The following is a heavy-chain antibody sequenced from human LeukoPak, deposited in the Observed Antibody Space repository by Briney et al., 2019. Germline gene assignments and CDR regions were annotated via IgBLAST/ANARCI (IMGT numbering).Heavy chain of an antibody. V-gene: IGHV1-18*01. D-gene: IGHD6-13*01. CDR3: ARGLFLGQQLATGFDY. CDR2: ISAYNGNT. CDR1: GGTFSSYA. J-gene: IGHJ4*02. Sequence: GASVRVSCKASGGTFSSYAISWVRQAPGQGLEWMGWISAYNGNTNYAQKLQGRVTMTTDTSTSTAYMELSSLRSEDTAVYYCARGLFLGQQLATGFDYWGQGTLVTVSS.